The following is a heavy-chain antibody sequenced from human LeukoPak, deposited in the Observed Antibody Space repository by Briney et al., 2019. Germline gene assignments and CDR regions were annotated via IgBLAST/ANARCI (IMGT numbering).Heavy chain of an antibody. V-gene: IGHV1-2*02. CDR2: INPNSGGT. J-gene: IGHJ3*01. CDR3: AKDWLSGSFDAFDV. Sequence: GASVKVSCKASGYTFTSYYIHWVRQAPGQGLEWLGWINPNSGGTHYPQNFQGRVTMTRDTYDTTAYMELSGLRSDDTAVYYCAKDWLSGSFDAFDVWGQGTMVTVSS. D-gene: IGHD6-19*01. CDR1: GYTFTSYY.